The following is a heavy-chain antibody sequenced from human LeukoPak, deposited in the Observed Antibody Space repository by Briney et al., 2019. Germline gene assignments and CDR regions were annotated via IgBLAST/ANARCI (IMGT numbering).Heavy chain of an antibody. D-gene: IGHD2-15*01. CDR1: GGTFSSYA. Sequence: ASVKVSCKASGGTFSSYAISWVRQAPGQGLEWMGRIIPILGIANYAQKFQGRVTMTRDTSTSTVYMELSSLRSEDTAVYYCARVGGHSPYDYWGQGTLVTVSS. CDR3: ARVGGHSPYDY. CDR2: IIPILGIA. V-gene: IGHV1-69*04. J-gene: IGHJ4*02.